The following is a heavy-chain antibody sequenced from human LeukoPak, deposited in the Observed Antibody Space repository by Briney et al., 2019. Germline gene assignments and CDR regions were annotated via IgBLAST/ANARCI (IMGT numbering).Heavy chain of an antibody. D-gene: IGHD3-22*01. CDR3: AIGVVITTAFDN. CDR1: GFTFNNYW. V-gene: IGHV3-74*01. Sequence: GGSLRLSCAASGFTFNNYWMHWVRQAPGKGLVWVSGINSGGSSATYADSVKGRFTISRDNAKNTLYLEMNSLRAEDMAVYYCAIGVVITTAFDNWGQGTLVTVPS. CDR2: INSGGSSA. J-gene: IGHJ4*02.